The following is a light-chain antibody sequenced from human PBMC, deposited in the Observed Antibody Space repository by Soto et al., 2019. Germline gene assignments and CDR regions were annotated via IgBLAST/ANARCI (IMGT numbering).Light chain of an antibody. CDR2: DAS. CDR3: QQSSNWPPDYT. J-gene: IGKJ2*01. V-gene: IGKV3-11*01. Sequence: EIVWTQSPATLSLSPGERATLSCRARQSVSSYLAWYQQKPGQAPKLLIYDASNRATGIPARFSGSGSGTDFTLTISSIEPEDFAVYYCQQSSNWPPDYTVGEETNLEI. CDR1: QSVSSY.